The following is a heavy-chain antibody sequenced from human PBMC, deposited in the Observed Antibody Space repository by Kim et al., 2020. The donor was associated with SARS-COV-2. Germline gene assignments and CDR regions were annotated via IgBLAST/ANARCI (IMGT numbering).Heavy chain of an antibody. Sequence: SETLSLTCTVSGGSISSYYWSWIRQPPGKGLEWIGYIYYSGSTNYNPSLKSRVTISVDTSKNQFSLKLSSVTAADTAVYYCARDLGYCSGGSCYGRVYYGMDVWGQGTTVTVSS. CDR3: ARDLGYCSGGSCYGRVYYGMDV. J-gene: IGHJ6*02. CDR1: GGSISSYY. D-gene: IGHD2-15*01. V-gene: IGHV4-59*01. CDR2: IYYSGST.